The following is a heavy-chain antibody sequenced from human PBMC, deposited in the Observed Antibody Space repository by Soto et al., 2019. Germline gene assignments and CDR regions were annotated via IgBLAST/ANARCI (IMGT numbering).Heavy chain of an antibody. CDR3: ARGDRGAFDL. D-gene: IGHD2-21*02. CDR1: GFTFSYYW. J-gene: IGHJ3*01. Sequence: PGGSLRLSCAAPGFTFSYYWMHWVRQAPGQGLVWVSRIHSDGSSTTYADSVKGRFTISRDNAKNTLYLQMNSLIAEDTAVYYCARGDRGAFDLWGQGTMVTV. CDR2: IHSDGSST. V-gene: IGHV3-74*01.